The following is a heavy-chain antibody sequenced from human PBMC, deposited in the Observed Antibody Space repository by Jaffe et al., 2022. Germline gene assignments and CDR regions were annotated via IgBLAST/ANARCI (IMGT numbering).Heavy chain of an antibody. V-gene: IGHV4-38-2*02. D-gene: IGHD3-10*01. CDR2: MYHGGST. Sequence: QVQLQESGPGLVKPSETLSLTCGVSGYSISSGYYWGWIRQPPGKGLEWIGSMYHGGSTYHKPSLKSRVTISVDTSKNQFSLRLSSVTAADTAVYYCARDGGYGSGSYDAFDIWGQGTMVTVFS. J-gene: IGHJ3*02. CDR1: GYSISSGYY. CDR3: ARDGGYGSGSYDAFDI.